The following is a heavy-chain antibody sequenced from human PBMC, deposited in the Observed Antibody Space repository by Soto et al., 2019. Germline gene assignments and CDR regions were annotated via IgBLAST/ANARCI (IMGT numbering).Heavy chain of an antibody. CDR2: ISWNSGSI. D-gene: IGHD3-22*01. CDR1: GFTFVDYA. CDR3: AANRGYNYYYGMDV. J-gene: IGHJ6*02. V-gene: IGHV3-9*01. Sequence: PGGSLRLSCAASGFTFVDYAMHWVRQAPGKGLEWVSGISWNSGSIGYADSVKGRFTISRDNSKNTLYLQMNSLRAEDTAVYYCAANRGYNYYYGMDVWGQGTTVTVSS.